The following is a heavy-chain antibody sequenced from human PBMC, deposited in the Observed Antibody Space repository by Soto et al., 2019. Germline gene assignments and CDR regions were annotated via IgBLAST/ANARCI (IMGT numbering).Heavy chain of an antibody. J-gene: IGHJ4*02. CDR3: AKDLYGDYGRYFDY. CDR1: GFTFSSYG. D-gene: IGHD4-17*01. CDR2: ISYDGSNK. Sequence: GSLRLSCAASGFTFSSYGMQWVRQAPGKGLEWVAVISYDGSNKYYADSVKGRFTISRDNSKNTLYLQMNSLRAEDTAVYYCAKDLYGDYGRYFDYWGQGTLVTVSS. V-gene: IGHV3-30*18.